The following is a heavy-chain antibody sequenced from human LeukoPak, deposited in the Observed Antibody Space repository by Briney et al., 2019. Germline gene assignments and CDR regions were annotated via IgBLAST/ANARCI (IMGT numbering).Heavy chain of an antibody. Sequence: GASVKVSCKASGYTFTSYAMHWVRQAPGQRLEWMGWINAGNGNTKYSQKFQGRVTITRDTSASTAYMELSSLRSGDTAVYYCARAEDARYYYYGMDVWGQGTTVTVSS. J-gene: IGHJ6*02. V-gene: IGHV1-3*01. CDR2: INAGNGNT. D-gene: IGHD6-6*01. CDR1: GYTFTSYA. CDR3: ARAEDARYYYYGMDV.